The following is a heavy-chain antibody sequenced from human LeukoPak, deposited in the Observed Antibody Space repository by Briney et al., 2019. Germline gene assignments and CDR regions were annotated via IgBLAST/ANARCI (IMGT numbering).Heavy chain of an antibody. CDR1: GFTFSSYA. D-gene: IGHD2-2*01. CDR2: IKQDGSEK. J-gene: IGHJ4*02. CDR3: AAGPPRYCSTTTCQADY. Sequence: GGSLRLSCAASGFTFSSYAMSWVRQAPGKGLEWVANIKQDGSEKYYVDSVRGRFTISRDNAKNSLYLQMNSLRAEDTAVYYCAAGPPRYCSTTTCQADYWGQGTLVTVSS. V-gene: IGHV3-7*03.